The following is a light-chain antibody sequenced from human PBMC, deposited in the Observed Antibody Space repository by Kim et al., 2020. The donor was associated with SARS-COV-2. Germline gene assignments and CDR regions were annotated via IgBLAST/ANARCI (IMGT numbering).Light chain of an antibody. CDR2: GAS. CDR1: QSVRSRN. J-gene: IGKJ1*01. CDR3: QQYGSSPKT. V-gene: IGKV3-20*01. Sequence: SPEERATLSCRASQSVRSRNLDWYQQKAGHAPRLLIYGASSRATGIPDRFSGSGSGTDFTLTISRLEPEDFAVYYCQQYGSSPKTFGQGTKVDIK.